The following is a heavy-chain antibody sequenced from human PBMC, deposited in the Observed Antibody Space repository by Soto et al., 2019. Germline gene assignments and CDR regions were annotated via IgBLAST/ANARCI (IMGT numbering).Heavy chain of an antibody. CDR2: ISGSGGST. CDR3: AKGSLWGSYRYTFDY. CDR1: GGSISSYF. J-gene: IGHJ4*02. D-gene: IGHD3-16*02. Sequence: ETLSLTCTVSGGSISSYFYIWVRQAPGKGLEWVSAISGSGGSTYYADSVKGRFTISRDNSKNTLYLQMNSLRAEDTAVYYCAKGSLWGSYRYTFDYWGQGTLVTVSS. V-gene: IGHV3-23*01.